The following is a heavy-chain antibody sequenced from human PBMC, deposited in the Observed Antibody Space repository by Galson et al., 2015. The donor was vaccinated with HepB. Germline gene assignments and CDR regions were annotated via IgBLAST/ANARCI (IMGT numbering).Heavy chain of an antibody. V-gene: IGHV3-7*03. J-gene: IGHJ4*02. Sequence: SLRLSCAASGLTFSSYWMSWVRQAPGKGLEWVANIKQDGSEKYYVDSVKGRFTISRDNAKNSLYLQMNSLRAEDTAVYYCARSSKAAGAIWGQGTLVTVSS. CDR2: IKQDGSEK. D-gene: IGHD6-6*01. CDR1: GLTFSSYW. CDR3: ARSSKAAGAI.